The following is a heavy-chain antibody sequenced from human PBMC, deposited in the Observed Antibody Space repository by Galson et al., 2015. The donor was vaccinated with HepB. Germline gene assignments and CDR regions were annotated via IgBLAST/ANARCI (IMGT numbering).Heavy chain of an antibody. Sequence: SLRLSCAASGFTFSNYNMNWVRQAVGKGLEWVSSISSSSNYIYYAGSVKGRFTISRDDAKNSLFLQINSLRAEDTAVYYCARGTYDDSGYPDWRFDCWGQGTLVTVSS. J-gene: IGHJ4*02. V-gene: IGHV3-21*01. D-gene: IGHD3-22*01. CDR1: GFTFSNYN. CDR3: ARGTYDDSGYPDWRFDC. CDR2: ISSSSNYI.